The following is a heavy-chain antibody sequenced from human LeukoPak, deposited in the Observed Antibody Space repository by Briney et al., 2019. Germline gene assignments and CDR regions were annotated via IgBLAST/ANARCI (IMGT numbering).Heavy chain of an antibody. CDR2: IIPILGIA. CDR3: ARDFGYCSSTSCKSVYYFDY. CDR1: GGTFSSYA. J-gene: IGHJ4*02. D-gene: IGHD2-2*01. V-gene: IGHV1-69*04. Sequence: SVKVSCKASGGTFSSYAISWVRQAPGQGLEWMGRIIPILGIANYAQKFQGRVTITADKSTSTAYMELSSLRSDDTAVYYCARDFGYCSSTSCKSVYYFDYWGQGTLVTVSS.